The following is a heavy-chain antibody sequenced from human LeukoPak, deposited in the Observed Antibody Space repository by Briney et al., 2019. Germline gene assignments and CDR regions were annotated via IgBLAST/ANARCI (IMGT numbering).Heavy chain of an antibody. CDR3: ARDPKSQLLLDY. Sequence: ASVKVSCKSSGFTFTDEYIHWVRQAPPQGLEWMGWINPYSGAINYAQKFQGRVTLTRDTSISTAYMELSRLTSGDTAVYYCARDPKSQLLLDYWGQGTLVTVSS. V-gene: IGHV1-2*02. CDR2: INPYSGAI. D-gene: IGHD2-2*01. J-gene: IGHJ4*02. CDR1: GFTFTDEY.